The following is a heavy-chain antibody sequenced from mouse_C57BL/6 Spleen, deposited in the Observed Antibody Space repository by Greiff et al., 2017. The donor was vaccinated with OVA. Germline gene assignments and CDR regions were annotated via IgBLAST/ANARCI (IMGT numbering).Heavy chain of an antibody. V-gene: IGHV1-53*01. CDR3: ARWESIYDGYPFAY. D-gene: IGHD2-3*01. CDR2: INPSTGGT. J-gene: IGHJ3*01. CDR1: GYTFTSYW. Sequence: VQLQQPGTELVKPGASVKLSCKASGYTFTSYWMHWVKQRPGQGLEWIGNINPSTGGTNYNEKFKSKATLTVDKSSSTAYMQLSSLTSEDSAVYYFARWESIYDGYPFAYWGQGTLVTVSA.